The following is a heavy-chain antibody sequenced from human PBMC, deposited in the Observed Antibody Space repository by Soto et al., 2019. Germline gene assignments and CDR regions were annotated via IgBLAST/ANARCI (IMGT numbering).Heavy chain of an antibody. CDR2: IHYIGST. V-gene: IGHV4-39*01. CDR3: AAHDSGGYYAEY. Sequence: QLQLQESGPGLVKPSETLSLTCTVSGDSVTISDYYWGWIRQPPGTGLEWIGSIHYIGSTYYNPSLKSRVTISGDTSKKQFSLKLTSVTAADAAVYYCAAHDSGGYYAEYWGQETLVTVSA. J-gene: IGHJ4*02. CDR1: GDSVTISDYY. D-gene: IGHD3-22*01.